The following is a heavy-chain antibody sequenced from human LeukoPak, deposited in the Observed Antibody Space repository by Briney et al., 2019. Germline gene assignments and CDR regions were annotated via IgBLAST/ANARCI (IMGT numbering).Heavy chain of an antibody. Sequence: GGSLRLSCAASGFTFSSYEMNWVRQAPGKGLEWVAYISSSGSPIYYADSVKGRFTISRDNAKNSLYLQMNSLRAEDTDVYYCARDAVRSGEFDHWGPGTLVTVSS. D-gene: IGHD1-26*01. CDR3: ARDAVRSGEFDH. CDR2: ISSSGSPI. CDR1: GFTFSSYE. V-gene: IGHV3-48*03. J-gene: IGHJ4*02.